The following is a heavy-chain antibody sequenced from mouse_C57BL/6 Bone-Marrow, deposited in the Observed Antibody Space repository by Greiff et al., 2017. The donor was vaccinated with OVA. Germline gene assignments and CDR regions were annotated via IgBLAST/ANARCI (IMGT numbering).Heavy chain of an antibody. Sequence: VQLQQSGPELVKPGASVKISCKASGYAFSSSWMNWVKQRPGKGLEWIGRIYPGDGDTNYNGKFKGKATLTADKSSSTAYMQLSSLTSEDSAVYFCAGFGFDYWGQGTTLTVSS. V-gene: IGHV1-82*01. CDR3: AGFGFDY. D-gene: IGHD3-1*01. CDR1: GYAFSSSW. CDR2: IYPGDGDT. J-gene: IGHJ2*01.